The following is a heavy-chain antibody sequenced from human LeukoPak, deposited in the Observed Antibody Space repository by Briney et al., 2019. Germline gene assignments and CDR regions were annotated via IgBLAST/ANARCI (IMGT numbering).Heavy chain of an antibody. Sequence: GGFLRLSCAASGFTFSTYGMHWVRQAPGKGLDWVACTRNDGSDKYYADSVKGRFTISRDNSKNTLYLQMNSLRAEDTAVYYCNLGSEDGDSSGYYNQADYMDVWGKGTTVTVSS. CDR3: NLGSEDGDSSGYYNQADYMDV. CDR2: TRNDGSDK. V-gene: IGHV3-30*02. CDR1: GFTFSTYG. D-gene: IGHD3-22*01. J-gene: IGHJ6*03.